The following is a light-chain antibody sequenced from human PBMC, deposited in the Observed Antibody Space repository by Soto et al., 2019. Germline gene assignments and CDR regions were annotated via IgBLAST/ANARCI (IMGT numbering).Light chain of an antibody. J-gene: IGKJ2*01. Sequence: DIQMTQSPSTLSASVGDRVTITCRASQSISSWLAWYQQKPGKAPKLLIYKASSLESWVPSRFSGSVSGTEFTLTISSLQPHDFATYYCQQYNSYAYTFGQANKLEIK. CDR1: QSISSW. CDR3: QQYNSYAYT. CDR2: KAS. V-gene: IGKV1-5*03.